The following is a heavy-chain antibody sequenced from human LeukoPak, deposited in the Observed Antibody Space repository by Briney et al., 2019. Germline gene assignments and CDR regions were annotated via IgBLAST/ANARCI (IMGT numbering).Heavy chain of an antibody. V-gene: IGHV1-18*01. J-gene: IGHJ6*03. D-gene: IGHD4-17*01. CDR1: GYTFTSYG. CDR3: ARSFMTTVTTRWYYYYYMDV. CDR2: ISAYNGNT. Sequence: ASVKVSCKASGYTFTSYGISWVRQAPGQGLEWMGWISAYNGNTNYAQKLQGRVTMTTDTSTSTAYMELRSLRSDDTAVYYCARSFMTTVTTRWYYYYYMDVWGKGTTVTISS.